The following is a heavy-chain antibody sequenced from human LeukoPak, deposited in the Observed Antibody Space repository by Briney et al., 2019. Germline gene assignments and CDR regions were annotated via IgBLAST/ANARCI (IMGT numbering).Heavy chain of an antibody. CDR2: IYPGDSGT. CDR1: GYSFTSYW. D-gene: IGHD6-13*01. J-gene: IGHJ4*02. Sequence: GESLKISCKGSGYSFTSYWIGWVRQMPGKGREWMGIIYPGDSGTRYSPSFQGQVTISADKSISTAYLQWSSLKASDTAMYYCASSIAAAQGNGNAFDYWGQGTLVTVSS. CDR3: ASSIAAAQGNGNAFDY. V-gene: IGHV5-51*01.